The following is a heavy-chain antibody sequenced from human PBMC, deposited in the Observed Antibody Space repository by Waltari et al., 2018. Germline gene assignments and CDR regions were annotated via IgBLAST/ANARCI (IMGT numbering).Heavy chain of an antibody. CDR3: ARRGTAGSWFFDF. D-gene: IGHD1-1*01. CDR1: GGSIGRYNW. Sequence: QVVLEESGPGLVKPSGTLSLPCAVSGGSIGRYNWWSWIRQTPGKGLEWIGEIVHNGNINYHPSLKSRLTISVDTSRRLFSLRLASVTVADTAVYYCARRGTAGSWFFDFWGRGTLVAVSS. J-gene: IGHJ2*01. V-gene: IGHV4-4*02. CDR2: IVHNGNI.